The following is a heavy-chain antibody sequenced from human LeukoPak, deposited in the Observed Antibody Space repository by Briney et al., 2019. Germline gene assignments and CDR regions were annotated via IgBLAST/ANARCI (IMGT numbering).Heavy chain of an antibody. CDR1: GYTFTSYG. CDR3: ARGGVDNYYYYYGMDV. CDR2: INPNSGGT. V-gene: IGHV1-2*02. J-gene: IGHJ6*02. D-gene: IGHD2-21*01. Sequence: ASVKVSCKASGYTFTSYGISWVRQAPGQGLEWMGWINPNSGGTNYAQKFQGRVTMTRDTSISTAYMELSRLRSDDTAVYYCARGGVDNYYYYYGMDVWGQGTTVTVSS.